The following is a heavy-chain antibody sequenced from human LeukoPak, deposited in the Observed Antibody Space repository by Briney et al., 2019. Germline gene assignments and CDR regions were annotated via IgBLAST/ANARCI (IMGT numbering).Heavy chain of an antibody. CDR3: ATLGYSYGTDY. CDR2: IYTSGST. D-gene: IGHD5-18*01. CDR1: GDSISSGNYY. Sequence: PSQTLSLTCTVSGDSISSGNYYWTWIRQPAGKGLEWIGRIYTSGSTNYNPSLKSRVTISVDTSKNQFSLKLSSVTAADTAVYYCATLGYSYGTDYWGKGTTVTVSS. J-gene: IGHJ6*04. V-gene: IGHV4-61*02.